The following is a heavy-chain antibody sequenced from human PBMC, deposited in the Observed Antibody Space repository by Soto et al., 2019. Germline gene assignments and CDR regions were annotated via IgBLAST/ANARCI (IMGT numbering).Heavy chain of an antibody. J-gene: IGHJ3*02. CDR1: GYSFTSYW. CDR3: ARPRFVGHYYDAFDI. CDR2: IYPGDSDT. D-gene: IGHD4-17*01. V-gene: IGHV5-51*01. Sequence: PGESLKISCKGSGYSFTSYWIGWVRQMPGKVLEWMGIIYPGDSDTRYGPSFQGHVTISADKSISTAYLQWSSLKASDTAMYYCARPRFVGHYYDAFDIWGQGTMVTVSS.